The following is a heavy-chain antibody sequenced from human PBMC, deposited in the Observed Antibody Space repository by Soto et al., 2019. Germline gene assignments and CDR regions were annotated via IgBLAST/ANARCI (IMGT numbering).Heavy chain of an antibody. J-gene: IGHJ4*02. CDR2: IHPGDSDT. D-gene: IGHD1-20*01. CDR3: VRPLDNRNPFDY. CDR1: GYNFANYW. Sequence: PGESLKISCKGSGYNFANYWIAWVRQVPGEGLEWMGIIHPGDSDTRYSPPFQGQVIISADKSISTAYLQWTSLKASDTAMYYCVRPLDNRNPFDYWGQGTLVTVSS. V-gene: IGHV5-51*01.